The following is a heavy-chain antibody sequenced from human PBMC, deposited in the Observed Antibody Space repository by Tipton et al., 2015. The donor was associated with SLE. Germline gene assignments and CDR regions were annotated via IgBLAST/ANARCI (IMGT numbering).Heavy chain of an antibody. J-gene: IGHJ6*02. CDR1: GGSFTSSSYY. V-gene: IGHV4-39*07. D-gene: IGHD5-12*01. CDR2: IDHSGST. Sequence: LRLSCAVYGGSFTSSSYYWAWIRQSPGKGVEWIGEIDHSGSTNYNLSLKSRVTISRDTSKNQFSLRLSSVTAADTAVYYCARDSGYEDNYYDLDVWGQGTTVIVSS. CDR3: ARDSGYEDNYYDLDV.